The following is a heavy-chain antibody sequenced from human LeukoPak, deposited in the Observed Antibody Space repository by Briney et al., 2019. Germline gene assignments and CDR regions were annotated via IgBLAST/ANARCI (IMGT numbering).Heavy chain of an antibody. CDR2: IGAYNGNT. CDR3: ARDQGCSSTSCYLGYYYYYYGMDV. V-gene: IGHV1-18*01. Sequence: ASVKVSCKASGYTFTSYGISWVRQAPGQGLEWMGWIGAYNGNTNYAQKLQGRVTMTTDTSTSTAYMELRSLRSDDTAVYYCARDQGCSSTSCYLGYYYYYYGMDVWGQGTTVTVSS. J-gene: IGHJ6*02. CDR1: GYTFTSYG. D-gene: IGHD2-2*01.